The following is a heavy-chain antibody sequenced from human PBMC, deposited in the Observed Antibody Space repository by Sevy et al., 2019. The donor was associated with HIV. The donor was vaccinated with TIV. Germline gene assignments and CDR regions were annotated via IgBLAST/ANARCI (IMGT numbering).Heavy chain of an antibody. Sequence: GASVKVSCEASGYSFTSYGMSWGRQAPGQGLEWMGWISAYNGNTNYAQNLQGRVTMTTDTSTTTAYMELRSLRSDDTAIYYCARYVDIPMTAPDYWGQGTLVTVSS. CDR3: ARYVDIPMTAPDY. V-gene: IGHV1-18*04. CDR2: ISAYNGNT. J-gene: IGHJ4*02. D-gene: IGHD5-18*01. CDR1: GYSFTSYG.